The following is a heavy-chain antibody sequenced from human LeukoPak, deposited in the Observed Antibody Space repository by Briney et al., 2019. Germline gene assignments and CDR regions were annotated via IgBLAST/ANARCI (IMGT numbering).Heavy chain of an antibody. J-gene: IGHJ6*03. V-gene: IGHV1-2*02. D-gene: IGHD3-10*01. CDR2: INPNSGGT. CDR3: ARDMGGSGAVAYYYYMDV. CDR1: GYTFTGYY. Sequence: ASVKVSCKASGYTFTGYYMHWVRQAPGQGLEWMGWINPNSGGTNYAQKFQGRVTMTRDTSISTAYMELSRLRSDDTAVYYCARDMGGSGAVAYYYYMDVWGKGTTVTIPS.